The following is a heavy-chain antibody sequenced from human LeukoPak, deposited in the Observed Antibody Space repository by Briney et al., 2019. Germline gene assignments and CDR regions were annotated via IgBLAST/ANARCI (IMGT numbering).Heavy chain of an antibody. J-gene: IGHJ4*02. CDR1: GGSISSYY. CDR3: ARGKQWVATMGVDY. Sequence: PSETLSLTCTVSGGSISSYYWSWIRQPPGKGLEWIGYIYYSGSTNYNPSLKSRVTISVDTSKNQFSLKLSSVTAADTAVYHCARGKQWVATMGVDYWGQGTLVTVSS. V-gene: IGHV4-59*01. D-gene: IGHD5-24*01. CDR2: IYYSGST.